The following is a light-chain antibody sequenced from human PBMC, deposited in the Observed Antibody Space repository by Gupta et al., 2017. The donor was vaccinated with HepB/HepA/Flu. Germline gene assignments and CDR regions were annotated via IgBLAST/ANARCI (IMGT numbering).Light chain of an antibody. V-gene: IGLV8-61*01. CDR2: NTK. CDR3: VLYMGRGIWV. CDR1: SGSVSPSDY. J-gene: IGLJ3*02. Sequence: QTVVTQEPSFSVSPGGTVTLTRGLSSGSVSPSDYPSWYQQTPGQAPRTLIYNTKTRSSGVPDRFSGSILGNKAALTITGAQADDESDYYCVLYMGRGIWVFGGGTKLTVL.